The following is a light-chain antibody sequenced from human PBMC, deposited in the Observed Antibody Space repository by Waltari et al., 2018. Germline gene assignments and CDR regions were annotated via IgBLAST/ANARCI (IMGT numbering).Light chain of an antibody. V-gene: IGKV3-15*01. CDR2: AAS. Sequence: EIVMTQSPATLSVSPGERATLSCRASQSVNDNLAWYQQKPGQAPRILIYAASTRATGIPARFSGSGSGTEFTLTISSLQSEDFAVYYCQQYNNWPPWTFGQGTTVEIK. CDR3: QQYNNWPPWT. CDR1: QSVNDN. J-gene: IGKJ1*01.